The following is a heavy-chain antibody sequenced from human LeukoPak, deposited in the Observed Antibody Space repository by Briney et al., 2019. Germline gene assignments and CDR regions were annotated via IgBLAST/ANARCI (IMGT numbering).Heavy chain of an antibody. Sequence: GGSLRLSCAASGFTFSNAWMSWVRQAPGKGLEWVGRIKSKTDGGTTDYAAPVKGRFTISRDDPKNTLYLQMNSLKTEDTAVYYCTTASGSGSRRKYYGMDVWGQGTTVTVSS. V-gene: IGHV3-15*01. CDR2: IKSKTDGGTT. D-gene: IGHD3-10*01. CDR3: TTASGSGSRRKYYGMDV. J-gene: IGHJ6*02. CDR1: GFTFSNAW.